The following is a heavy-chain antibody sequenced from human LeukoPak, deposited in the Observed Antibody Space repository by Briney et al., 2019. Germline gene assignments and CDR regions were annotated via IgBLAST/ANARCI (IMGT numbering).Heavy chain of an antibody. J-gene: IGHJ5*02. V-gene: IGHV3-30*18. Sequence: PGGSLRLSCAASGFTFSSYGMHWVRQAPGKGLEWVAVISYDGSNKYYADSVKGRFTISRDNSKNTLYLQMNSLRAEDTAVYYCAKDLLLDPWGQGTLVTVSS. CDR2: ISYDGSNK. D-gene: IGHD3-10*01. CDR3: AKDLLLDP. CDR1: GFTFSSYG.